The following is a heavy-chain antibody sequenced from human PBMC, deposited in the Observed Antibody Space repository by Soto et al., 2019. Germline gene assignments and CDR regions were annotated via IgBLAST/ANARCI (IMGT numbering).Heavy chain of an antibody. J-gene: IGHJ4*02. Sequence: QVHLVQSGAEVKKPGASVKVSCKASGYSFSSYGITWVRQAPGQELEWMGWISTYIGNAKYAQKFQGRVTLTTDTSTGTAYMELRSLRSDDTAVYYCARMLSSSVDNWGQGTLVTVSS. CDR3: ARMLSSSVDN. CDR1: GYSFSSYG. V-gene: IGHV1-18*01. D-gene: IGHD2-2*01. CDR2: ISTYIGNA.